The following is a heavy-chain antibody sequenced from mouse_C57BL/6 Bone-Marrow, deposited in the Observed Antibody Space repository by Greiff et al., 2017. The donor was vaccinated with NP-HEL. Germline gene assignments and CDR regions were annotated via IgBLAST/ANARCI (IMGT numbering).Heavy chain of an antibody. V-gene: IGHV5-17*01. Sequence: EVQLVESGGGLVKPGGSLKLSCAASGFTFSDYGMHWVRQAPEKGLEWVAYISSGSSTIYYVDTVKGRFTISRDNAKNTLFLQMTSLRSEDTAMYYCARPYDYDEDFDVWGTGTTVTVSS. J-gene: IGHJ1*03. CDR1: GFTFSDYG. CDR2: ISSGSSTI. D-gene: IGHD2-4*01. CDR3: ARPYDYDEDFDV.